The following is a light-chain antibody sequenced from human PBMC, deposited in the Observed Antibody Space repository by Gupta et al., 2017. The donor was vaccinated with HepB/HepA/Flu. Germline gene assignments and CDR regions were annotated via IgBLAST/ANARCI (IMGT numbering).Light chain of an antibody. CDR2: DAS. V-gene: IGKV3-11*01. J-gene: IGKJ4*01. Sequence: EIVLTQSPPTLSLSPGERATLSSMSSQSVSNYLAWYQQKPGQAPRLLIFDASNRATGIPARFSGSGSGTDFTLTISSLGPEDFAVYCCQQCSNWPLTFGGGTKVEIK. CDR3: QQCSNWPLT. CDR1: QSVSNY.